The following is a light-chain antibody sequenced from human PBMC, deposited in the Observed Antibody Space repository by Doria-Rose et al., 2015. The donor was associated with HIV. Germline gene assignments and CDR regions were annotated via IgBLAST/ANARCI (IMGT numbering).Light chain of an antibody. CDR2: AAS. V-gene: IGKV1-39*01. CDR3: QQSFSTPRT. CDR1: QNINRS. Sequence: TQSPSSLSASVGDRVTITCRASQNINRSLNWYQQKPGKVPKVLIYAASSLQSGVPSRFSGSGSGTDFTLTISSLQPEDFATYYCQQSFSTPRTFGQGTKVEIK. J-gene: IGKJ1*01.